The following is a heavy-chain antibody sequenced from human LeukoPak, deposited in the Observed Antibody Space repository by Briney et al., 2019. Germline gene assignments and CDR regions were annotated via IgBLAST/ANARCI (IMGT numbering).Heavy chain of an antibody. D-gene: IGHD3-3*01. CDR1: GFTFSSYA. Sequence: GGSLRLSCAASGFTFSSYAMSWVRQAPGKGLEWVSAISGSGGSTYYADSVKGRFTISRDNSKNTLFLQMSSLRAEDTAVYYCAKDLRFLDQTYYFDYWGQGTLVTVSS. CDR3: AKDLRFLDQTYYFDY. CDR2: ISGSGGST. V-gene: IGHV3-23*01. J-gene: IGHJ4*02.